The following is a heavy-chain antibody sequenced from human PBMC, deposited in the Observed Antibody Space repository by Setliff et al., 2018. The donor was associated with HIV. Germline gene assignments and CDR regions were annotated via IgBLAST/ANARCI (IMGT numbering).Heavy chain of an antibody. CDR2: LSGSGVST. Sequence: GGSLRLSCAASGFTFDDYAMHWVRQAPGKGLEWVSTLSGSGVSTYYADSVKGRFTISRDNSKNTLYLQMSSLRAEDTAVYYCAKAHPGSSGLIDYWGQGTLVTVSS. CDR3: AKAHPGSSGLIDY. V-gene: IGHV3-23*01. D-gene: IGHD3-22*01. J-gene: IGHJ4*02. CDR1: GFTFDDYA.